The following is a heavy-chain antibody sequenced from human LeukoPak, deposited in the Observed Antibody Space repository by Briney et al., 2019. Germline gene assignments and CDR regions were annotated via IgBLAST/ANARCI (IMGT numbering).Heavy chain of an antibody. CDR2: IWYDGSNK. CDR1: GFTLSTYA. V-gene: IGHV3-33*08. J-gene: IGHJ6*02. D-gene: IGHD3-9*01. CDR3: ARATSYYDILTGYYNDYYYGMDV. Sequence: GGSLRLSCAASGFTLSTYAMHWVRQAPGKGLEWVAVIWYDGSNKYYADSVKGRFTISRDNSKKTLYLQMNSLSAEHTAVYYCARATSYYDILTGYYNDYYYGMDVWGQGTTVTVSS.